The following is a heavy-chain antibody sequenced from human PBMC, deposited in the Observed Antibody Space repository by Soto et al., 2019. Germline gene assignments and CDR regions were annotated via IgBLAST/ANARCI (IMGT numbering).Heavy chain of an antibody. Sequence: ASVKVSCKASGYTFTGYYMHWVRRAPGQGLEWMGWINPNSGGTNYAQKFQGRVTMTRDTSISTAYMELSRLRSDDTAVYYCASQPFWGTGTTFRDVWGQGTTVTVSS. CDR2: INPNSGGT. V-gene: IGHV1-2*02. CDR1: GYTFTGYY. D-gene: IGHD1-7*01. CDR3: ASQPFWGTGTTFRDV. J-gene: IGHJ6*02.